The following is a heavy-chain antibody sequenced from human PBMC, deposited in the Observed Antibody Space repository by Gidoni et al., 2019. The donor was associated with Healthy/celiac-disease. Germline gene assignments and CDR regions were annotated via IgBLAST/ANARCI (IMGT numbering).Heavy chain of an antibody. CDR2: INAGNGNT. CDR3: ARASDYGDYVTTFDY. Sequence: QVQLVQSGAEVKKPGASVKVSCKASGYTFTSYAMHWVRQAPGQRLEWMGWINAGNGNTKYSQKFQGRVTITRDTSASTAYMELSSLRSEDTAVYYCARASDYGDYVTTFDYWGQGTLVTVSS. D-gene: IGHD4-17*01. J-gene: IGHJ4*02. CDR1: GYTFTSYA. V-gene: IGHV1-3*01.